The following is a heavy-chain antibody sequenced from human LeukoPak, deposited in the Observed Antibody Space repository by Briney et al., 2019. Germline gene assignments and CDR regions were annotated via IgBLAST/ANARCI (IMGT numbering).Heavy chain of an antibody. CDR1: GGSFSGYY. V-gene: IGHV4-34*01. CDR2: IYYSGST. Sequence: SETLSLTCAVYGGSFSGYYWSWIRQPPGKGLEWIGSIYYSGSTYYNPSLKSRVTISVDTSKNQFSLKLSSVTAADTAVYYCASNWDSYHLDYWGQGTLVTVSS. D-gene: IGHD5-18*01. CDR3: ASNWDSYHLDY. J-gene: IGHJ4*02.